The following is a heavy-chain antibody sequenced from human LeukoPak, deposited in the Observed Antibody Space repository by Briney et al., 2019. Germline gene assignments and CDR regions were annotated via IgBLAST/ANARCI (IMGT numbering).Heavy chain of an antibody. J-gene: IGHJ4*02. D-gene: IGHD3-3*01. V-gene: IGHV4-30-4*08. CDR2: IYYSGST. Sequence: TSSQTLSLTCTVSGGSNSSGDYYWSWIRQPPGKGLEWIGYIYYSGSTYYNPSLKSRVTISVDTSKNQFSLKLSSVTAADTAVYYCARANYDFWSGLAALFDYWGQGTLVTVSS. CDR1: GGSNSSGDYY. CDR3: ARANYDFWSGLAALFDY.